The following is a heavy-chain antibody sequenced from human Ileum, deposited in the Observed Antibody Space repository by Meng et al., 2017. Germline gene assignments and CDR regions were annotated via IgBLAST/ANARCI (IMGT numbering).Heavy chain of an antibody. CDR1: GYTFTTFG. J-gene: IGHJ4*02. V-gene: IGHV1-18*01. Sequence: QVQLVQSGLEGKKPGASVKVSCKPSGYTFTTFGISGVRQAPGQGLEWMGWIDPGNGNRNFAQKFQDRITLTTDTTTTTAYMELRSLRSDDTAIFYCARDRQWVFDYWGQGTLVTVSS. CDR3: ARDRQWVFDY. CDR2: IDPGNGNR. D-gene: IGHD6-19*01.